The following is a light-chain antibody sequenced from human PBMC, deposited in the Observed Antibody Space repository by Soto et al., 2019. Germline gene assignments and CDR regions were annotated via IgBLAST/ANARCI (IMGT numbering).Light chain of an antibody. CDR3: QQYNSYWT. CDR2: AAS. CDR1: QSIRSD. Sequence: DIQMTQSPSSLSASVGDRVTITCRASQSIRSDLNWYQQKPGKAPNLLIYAASSLQSGVPPRFSGSGSGTEFTLTISSLQPDDFATYYRQQYNSYWTFGQGTKVDIK. J-gene: IGKJ1*01. V-gene: IGKV1-17*01.